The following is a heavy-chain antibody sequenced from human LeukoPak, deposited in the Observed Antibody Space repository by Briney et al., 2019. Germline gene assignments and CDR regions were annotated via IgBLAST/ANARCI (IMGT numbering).Heavy chain of an antibody. CDR3: ARVQHIVVVTASHAFDI. V-gene: IGHV4-30-2*01. J-gene: IGHJ3*02. CDR1: GGSISSGGYS. D-gene: IGHD2-21*02. Sequence: SETLSLTCAVSGGSISSGGYSWSWIRQPPGKGLEWIGYIYHSGSTYYNPSLKSRVTISVDRSKNQFSLKLSSATAADTAVYYCARVQHIVVVTASHAFDIWGQGTMVTVSS. CDR2: IYHSGST.